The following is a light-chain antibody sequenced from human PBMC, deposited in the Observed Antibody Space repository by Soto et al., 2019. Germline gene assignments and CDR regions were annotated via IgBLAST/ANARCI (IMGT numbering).Light chain of an antibody. V-gene: IGKV1-9*01. CDR2: AAS. J-gene: IGKJ1*01. CDR1: QGISSY. Sequence: IQVTQSPSSLSASVGDRVTITCRASQGISSYLAWYQQKPGKAPKLLIYAASTLQSGVPSRFSGTGSGTEFILTITNLQLEDFATYYCLQHTYIWSFGQGTKAAIK. CDR3: LQHTYIWS.